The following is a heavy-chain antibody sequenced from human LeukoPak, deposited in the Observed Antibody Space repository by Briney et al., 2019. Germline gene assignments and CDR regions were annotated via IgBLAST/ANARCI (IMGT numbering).Heavy chain of an antibody. Sequence: ASETLSLTCAVSGYSISSGYYWGWIRQPPGKGLEWIGSIYHSGSTYYNPSLKSRVTISVDTSKNQFSLKLSSVTAADTAVYYCARAAPISGSYWFGGVIPDFDYWGQGTLVTVSS. J-gene: IGHJ4*02. CDR1: GYSISSGYY. CDR3: ARAAPISGSYWFGGVIPDFDY. CDR2: IYHSGST. V-gene: IGHV4-38-2*01. D-gene: IGHD1-26*01.